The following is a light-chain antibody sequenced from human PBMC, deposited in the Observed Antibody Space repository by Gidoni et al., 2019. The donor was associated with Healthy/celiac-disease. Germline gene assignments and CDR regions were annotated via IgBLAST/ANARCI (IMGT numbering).Light chain of an antibody. Sequence: DIQMTQSPYSLSASVVDRVTITCRASQSISSYLNWYQQKPGKAPKLLIYAASSLQSGVPSRFSGSGSGTDFTLTISSLQPEDFATYYCQQSYSTSMYTFGQGTKLEIK. CDR1: QSISSY. V-gene: IGKV1-39*01. CDR2: AAS. J-gene: IGKJ2*01. CDR3: QQSYSTSMYT.